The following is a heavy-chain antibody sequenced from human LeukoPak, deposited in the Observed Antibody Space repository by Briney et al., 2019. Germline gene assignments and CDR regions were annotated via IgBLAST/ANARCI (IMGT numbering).Heavy chain of an antibody. CDR2: ISSSSSYT. D-gene: IGHD4-23*01. V-gene: IGHV3-11*06. CDR3: ARDRRFELRGVFDY. Sequence: GGSLRLSCAASGITFKNAWMSWVRQAPGKGLEWVSYISSSSSYTDYADSVKGRFTISRDNAKNSLYLQMNSLRAEDTAVYYCARDRRFELRGVFDYWGQGTLVTVSS. J-gene: IGHJ4*02. CDR1: GITFKNAW.